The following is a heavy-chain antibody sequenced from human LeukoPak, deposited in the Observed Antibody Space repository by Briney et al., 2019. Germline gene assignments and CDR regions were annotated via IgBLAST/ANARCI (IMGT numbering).Heavy chain of an antibody. D-gene: IGHD2-15*01. V-gene: IGHV3-23*01. CDR1: GFTFSNFG. CDR3: AKALKPYSGGIADH. J-gene: IGHJ4*02. Sequence: GGSLRLSCTGSGFTFSNFGMSWVRQAPGKGLEWVSLMSATGGTTSYADPVKGRFTISRDNSKNTLFLVMNSLRVEHTGRYYCAKALKPYSGGIADHWGQGTQVSVSS. CDR2: MSATGGTT.